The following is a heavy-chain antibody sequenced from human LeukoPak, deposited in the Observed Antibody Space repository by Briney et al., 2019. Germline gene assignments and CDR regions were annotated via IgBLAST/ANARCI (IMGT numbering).Heavy chain of an antibody. J-gene: IGHJ4*02. CDR2: ISSSSGYI. V-gene: IGHV3-21*01. CDR3: ARKNGLDY. CDR1: GFTFSSYP. Sequence: GGSLTLSCAASGFTFSSYPMSWVRQAPGKGLEWVSSISSSSGYIYYADSVKGRFTISRDNAKNSLYLQMNSLRAEDTAVYYCARKNGLDYWGQGTLVTVSS.